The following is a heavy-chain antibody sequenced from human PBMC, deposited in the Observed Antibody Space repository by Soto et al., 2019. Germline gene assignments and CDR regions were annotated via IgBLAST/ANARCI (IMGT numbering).Heavy chain of an antibody. Sequence: ASVKVSCKASGYTFTGYYMHWVRQAPGQGLEWMGWINPNSGGTNYAQKFQGRVTMTRDTSISTAYVELSRLRSDDTAVYYCARVRGSSSWEAFDYWGQGTLVTVSS. V-gene: IGHV1-2*02. CDR3: ARVRGSSSWEAFDY. CDR1: GYTFTGYY. D-gene: IGHD6-13*01. J-gene: IGHJ4*02. CDR2: INPNSGGT.